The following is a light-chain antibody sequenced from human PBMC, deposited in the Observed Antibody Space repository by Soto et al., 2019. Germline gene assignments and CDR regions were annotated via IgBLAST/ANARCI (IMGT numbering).Light chain of an antibody. CDR2: AAS. CDR1: QGISSY. Sequence: IQLTQSPSSLSASVGDRVTITCWASQGISSYLAWYQQKPGKAPKLLIYAASTLQSGVPSRFSGSGSGTDFTLTISSLQPEDFATYYCQQLNSYQFTFGPGTKVDIK. V-gene: IGKV1-9*01. CDR3: QQLNSYQFT. J-gene: IGKJ3*01.